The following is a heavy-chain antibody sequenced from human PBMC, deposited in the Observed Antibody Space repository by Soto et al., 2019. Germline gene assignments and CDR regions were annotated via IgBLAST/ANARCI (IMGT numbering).Heavy chain of an antibody. CDR1: GYTFTSYA. CDR3: AKDRTGGWYFDL. V-gene: IGHV1-3*01. J-gene: IGHJ2*01. Sequence: QVQLVQSGAEVKKPGASVKVSCKASGYTFTSYAMHWVRQAPGQRLEWMGWINAGNGNTKYSQKFQGRVTITRDTSASTAYMELSSLRSEDTAVYYWAKDRTGGWYFDLWGRGTLVTVSS. CDR2: INAGNGNT.